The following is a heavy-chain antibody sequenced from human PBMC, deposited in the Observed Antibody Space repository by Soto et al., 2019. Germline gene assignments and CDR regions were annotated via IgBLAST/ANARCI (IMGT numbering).Heavy chain of an antibody. V-gene: IGHV4-4*02. Sequence: TSETLSLTCAVSSGSISSSNWWSWVRQPPGKGLEWIGEIYHSGSTNYNPSLKSRVTISVDKSKNQFSLKLSSVTAADTAVYYCARDLGSSGWLQFYAFDTWGQGTMVTVSS. CDR2: IYHSGST. J-gene: IGHJ3*02. CDR1: SGSISSSNW. D-gene: IGHD6-19*01. CDR3: ARDLGSSGWLQFYAFDT.